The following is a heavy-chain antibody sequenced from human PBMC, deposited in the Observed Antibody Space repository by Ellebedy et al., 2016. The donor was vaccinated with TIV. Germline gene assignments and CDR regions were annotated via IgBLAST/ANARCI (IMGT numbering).Heavy chain of an antibody. V-gene: IGHV4-39*01. Sequence: MPSETLSLTCTVSGGSISGSTYSWGWIRQPPGKTLEWIGSIFYTGSTYYNPSLRSRVTISVDTSENQFSLKLSSVTAADTAIDYCATYESGELRGRFDSWGQGTLITVSS. J-gene: IGHJ4*02. CDR2: IFYTGST. CDR1: GGSISGSTYS. CDR3: ATYESGELRGRFDS. D-gene: IGHD1-7*01.